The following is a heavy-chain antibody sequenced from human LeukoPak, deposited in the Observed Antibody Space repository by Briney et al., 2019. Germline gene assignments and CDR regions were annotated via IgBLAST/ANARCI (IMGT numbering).Heavy chain of an antibody. D-gene: IGHD6-6*01. CDR3: ARSAARLRYYYAMDV. V-gene: IGHV3-53*04. CDR1: GFSVSNTY. Sequence: GGSLRLSWAASGFSVSNTYMSWVRQAPGKGLEWVSGIYSGDSGVSTYYADSVKGRFTISRHNSKNTLYLQMSSLRAEDTAVYFCARSAARLRYYYAMDVWGQGTTVTVCS. J-gene: IGHJ6*02. CDR2: IYSGDSGVST.